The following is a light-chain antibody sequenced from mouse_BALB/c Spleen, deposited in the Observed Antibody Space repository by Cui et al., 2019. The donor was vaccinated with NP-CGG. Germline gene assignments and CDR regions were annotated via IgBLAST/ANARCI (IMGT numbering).Light chain of an antibody. J-gene: IGLJ1*01. CDR2: GTN. CDR3: ALWYSNHWM. V-gene: IGLV1*01. Sequence: QAVVTQESALTTSPGETVTLTCRSSTGAVTTNNYANWVQEKPDHLFTGLIGGTNNRAPGVPARFSGSLIGDKAALTITGVQTEDEAIYFCALWYSNHWMFGGGTKLTVL. CDR1: TGAVTTNNY.